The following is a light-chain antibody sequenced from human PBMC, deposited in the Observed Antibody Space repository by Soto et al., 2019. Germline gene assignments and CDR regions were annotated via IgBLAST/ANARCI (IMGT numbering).Light chain of an antibody. V-gene: IGLV2-11*01. Sequence: QSALTQPRSVSGSPGQSVTISCTGTSSDVGGYNYVSWYQQHPGKVPKLMIYVVNKRPSGVPDRFSGSKSGNTASLTISGLQAEDEAEYYCCSYAGTYTMIFGGGTQLTVL. CDR2: VVN. J-gene: IGLJ2*01. CDR1: SSDVGGYNY. CDR3: CSYAGTYTMI.